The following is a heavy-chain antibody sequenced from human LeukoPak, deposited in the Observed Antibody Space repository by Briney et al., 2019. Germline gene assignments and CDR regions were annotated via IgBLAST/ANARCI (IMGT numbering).Heavy chain of an antibody. V-gene: IGHV3-21*01. Sequence: GGSLRLSCAASGFTFSSYSMNWVRQAPGKGLEWVSSISSSSSYIYYADSVKGRFTISRDNAKNSPYLQMNSLRAEDTAVYYCSRDPGGVVQAACDYWGQDTLVTVSS. D-gene: IGHD2-2*01. J-gene: IGHJ4*02. CDR2: ISSSSSYI. CDR3: SRDPGGVVQAACDY. CDR1: GFTFSSYS.